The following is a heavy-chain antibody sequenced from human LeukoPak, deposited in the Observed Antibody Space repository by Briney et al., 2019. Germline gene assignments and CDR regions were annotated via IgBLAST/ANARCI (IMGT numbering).Heavy chain of an antibody. CDR1: GYTFTGYY. Sequence: ASVKVSCKASGYTFTGYYMHWVRQAPGQGLEWMGWINPNSGGTNYAQKFQGRVTMTRDTSISTAYMDLSGLRSDDAAVYYCARERYYGSGSVYNRIDYWGQGTLVTVSS. J-gene: IGHJ4*02. CDR3: ARERYYGSGSVYNRIDY. V-gene: IGHV1-2*02. CDR2: INPNSGGT. D-gene: IGHD3-10*01.